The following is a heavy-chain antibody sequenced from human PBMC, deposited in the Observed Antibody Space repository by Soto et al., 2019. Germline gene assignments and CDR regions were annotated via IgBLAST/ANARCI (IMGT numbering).Heavy chain of an antibody. D-gene: IGHD6-13*01. CDR2: INPSGGST. J-gene: IGHJ4*02. CDR3: ARDHGSWYIDY. CDR1: GYSFTSYY. V-gene: IGHV1-46*01. Sequence: PGESLKISCKGSGYSFTSYYMHWVRQAPGQGLEWMGIINPSGGSTSYAQKFQGRVTMTRDTSTSTVYMELSSLRSEDTAVYYCARDHGSWYIDYWGQGTLVTVSS.